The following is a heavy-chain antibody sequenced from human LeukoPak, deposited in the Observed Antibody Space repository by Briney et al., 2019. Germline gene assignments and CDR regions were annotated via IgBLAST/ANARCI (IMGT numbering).Heavy chain of an antibody. Sequence: GGSLRLSCAASGFIFSSYGMHWVRQAPGKGLEWVAFIRYDGSKKYYADSVKGRFTISRDNSKNTLYLQMNSLRAEDTAVYYCARPGVDTAMVMWYWGQGTLVTVSS. CDR1: GFIFSSYG. CDR2: IRYDGSKK. V-gene: IGHV3-30*02. CDR3: ARPGVDTAMVMWY. J-gene: IGHJ4*02. D-gene: IGHD5-18*01.